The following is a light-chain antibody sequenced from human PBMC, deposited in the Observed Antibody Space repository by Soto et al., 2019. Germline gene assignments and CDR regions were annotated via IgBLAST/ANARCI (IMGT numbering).Light chain of an antibody. CDR1: RDIDNS. CDR3: QHYLSYPIT. J-gene: IGKJ5*01. V-gene: IGKV1-27*01. Sequence: DIQVTQYPPSLSASVGDRVTITCRASRDIDNSLAWYQQIPGKAPKLLIYAASTLQSGVPSRFRGSGSGTSFTLTITHLQSEDFATYYCQHYLSYPITFGPGTRLEIK. CDR2: AAS.